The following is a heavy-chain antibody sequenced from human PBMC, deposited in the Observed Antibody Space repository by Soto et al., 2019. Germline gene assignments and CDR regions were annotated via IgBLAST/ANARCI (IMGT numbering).Heavy chain of an antibody. V-gene: IGHV1-69*06. CDR3: GSPTRGWLPPAWGYYYGMDV. CDR2: IIPILGTA. Sequence: QVQLVQSGAEVKKPGSSVKVSCKASGGTFSSYAISWVRQAPGQGLEWMGGIIPILGTANYAQKFQGRVTINEDKSTSTAYMELSSLRSEDTAVYYCGSPTRGWLPPAWGYYYGMDVWGQGTTVTVSS. D-gene: IGHD3-22*01. J-gene: IGHJ6*02. CDR1: GGTFSSYA.